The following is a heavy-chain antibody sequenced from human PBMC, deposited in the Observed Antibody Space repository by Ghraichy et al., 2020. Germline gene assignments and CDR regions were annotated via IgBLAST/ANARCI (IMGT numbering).Heavy chain of an antibody. CDR3: ARELYGSGRRGWFDP. CDR2: ISAYNGDT. D-gene: IGHD3-10*01. CDR1: GYTFTSYG. Sequence: ASVKVSCKASGYTFTSYGISWVRQAPGQGLEWMGWISAYNGDTNYAQKLQGRVTMTTDTSTSTAYMELRSLRSDDTAVYYCARELYGSGRRGWFDPWGQGTLVTVSS. J-gene: IGHJ5*02. V-gene: IGHV1-18*01.